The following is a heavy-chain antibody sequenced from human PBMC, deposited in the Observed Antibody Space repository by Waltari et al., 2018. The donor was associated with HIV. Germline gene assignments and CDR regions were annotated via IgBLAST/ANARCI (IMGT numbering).Heavy chain of an antibody. CDR2: SNSDGSST. J-gene: IGHJ5*02. CDR1: TCTFTSYR. Sequence: QLVESGGGLVQPGGSLRLSGAASTCTFTSYRMHWVRQAPGKGLVCVSRSNSDGSSTSYADSVKGRFTISRDNAKNTLYLQMNSLKVEDTAVYYCARAYYDSGSNWFDPWGQGTLVTVSS. V-gene: IGHV3-74*01. CDR3: ARAYYDSGSNWFDP. D-gene: IGHD3-10*01.